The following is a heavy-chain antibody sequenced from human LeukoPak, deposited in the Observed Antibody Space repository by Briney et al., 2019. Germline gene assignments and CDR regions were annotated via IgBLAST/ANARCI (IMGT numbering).Heavy chain of an antibody. V-gene: IGHV3-23*01. CDR1: GFTFNNYA. CDR3: AKEQDNLLLLSHFDA. Sequence: GGSLRLSCAGSGFTFNNYAMNWVRQAPGKGLQWVAAVSGDGQRTFYADSVKVRFTIFRDNSMNTLSLQMNSLRADEKALYYCAKEQDNLLLLSHFDAWGQGILVTVSA. J-gene: IGHJ4*02. CDR2: VSGDGQRT. D-gene: IGHD1-14*01.